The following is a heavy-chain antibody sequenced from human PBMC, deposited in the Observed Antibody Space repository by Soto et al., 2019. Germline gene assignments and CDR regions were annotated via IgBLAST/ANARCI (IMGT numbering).Heavy chain of an antibody. CDR3: AGYGAHFDY. CDR1: GFTFSSYG. CDR2: ISYDGSNK. D-gene: IGHD4-17*01. J-gene: IGHJ4*02. Sequence: QVQLVESGGGVVQPGRSLRLSCAASGFTFSSYGMHWVRQAPGKGLEWVAVISYDGSNKYYADSVKGRFTISRDNSKNTLYLQMNSLRAEDTAVYYCAGYGAHFDYWGQGTLVTVSS. V-gene: IGHV3-30*03.